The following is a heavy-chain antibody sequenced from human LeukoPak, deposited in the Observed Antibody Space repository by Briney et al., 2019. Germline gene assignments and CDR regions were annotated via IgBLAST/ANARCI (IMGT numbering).Heavy chain of an antibody. J-gene: IGHJ4*02. CDR3: ARVTVAGLLNY. CDR2: IYSGGST. V-gene: IGHV3-53*01. CDR1: GFTVSSNY. D-gene: IGHD6-19*01. Sequence: GGSLRLSCAASGFTVSSNYMSWVRQAPGKGLEWVSVIYSGGSTYYADSVKDRFTISRDNSKNTLYLQMNSLRAEDTAVYYCARVTVAGLLNYWGQGTLVTVSS.